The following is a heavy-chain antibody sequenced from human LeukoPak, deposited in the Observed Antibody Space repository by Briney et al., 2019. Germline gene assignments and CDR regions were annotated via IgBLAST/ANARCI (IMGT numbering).Heavy chain of an antibody. CDR3: ARDYCSSTSCSYDAFDI. J-gene: IGHJ3*02. CDR2: IIPIFGTA. CDR1: GGTFSSYA. D-gene: IGHD2-2*01. V-gene: IGHV1-69*13. Sequence: ASVKVSCKASGGTFSSYAISWVRQAPGQGLEWMGGIIPIFGTANYAQKFQGRVTITADESTSTAYMELSSLRSEDTAVYYCARDYCSSTSCSYDAFDIWGQGTMVTVSS.